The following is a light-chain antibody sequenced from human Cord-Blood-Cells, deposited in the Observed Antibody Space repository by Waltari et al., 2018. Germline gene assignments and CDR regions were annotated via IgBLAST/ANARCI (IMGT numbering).Light chain of an antibody. CDR2: SNN. Sequence: QSVLTQPPSASGTPGQRVTISCSGSSPNIGSNTVNWYQQLPGTAPNILIYSNNQRPSGVPDRFSGSKSGTSASLAISGLQSEDEADYYCAAWDDSLNGRVFGGGTKLTVL. J-gene: IGLJ3*02. CDR1: SPNIGSNT. V-gene: IGLV1-44*01. CDR3: AAWDDSLNGRV.